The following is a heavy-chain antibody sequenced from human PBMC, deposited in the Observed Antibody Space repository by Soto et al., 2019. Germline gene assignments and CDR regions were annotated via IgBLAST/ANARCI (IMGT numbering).Heavy chain of an antibody. CDR2: IYVTGAV. V-gene: IGHV4-31*03. Sequence: TLSLTCSVSGAALNMGNYYWSWIRQVPGKGLEWIGHIYVTGAVDYNPSLRDRITISQDTSERQFSLNLRLVTAADTAVYYCARLRIATNNYKWFDPWGQGTLVTVSS. CDR1: GAALNMGNYY. D-gene: IGHD2-21*01. J-gene: IGHJ5*02. CDR3: ARLRIATNNYKWFDP.